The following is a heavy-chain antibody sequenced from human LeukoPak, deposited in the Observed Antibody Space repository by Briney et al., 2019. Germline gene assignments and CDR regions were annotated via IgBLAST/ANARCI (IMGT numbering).Heavy chain of an antibody. D-gene: IGHD6-6*01. V-gene: IGHV1-46*01. Sequence: ASVKVSCKASEHTCTSYYMHWVRQAPEQGLEWMGIINPTGDSTTYAQKFLGRLTMTRDTSTSTVYMELSSLTFEDTAVYYCARDLGSSSYNWLDPWGQGTLVTVSS. J-gene: IGHJ5*02. CDR2: INPTGDST. CDR3: ARDLGSSSYNWLDP. CDR1: EHTCTSYY.